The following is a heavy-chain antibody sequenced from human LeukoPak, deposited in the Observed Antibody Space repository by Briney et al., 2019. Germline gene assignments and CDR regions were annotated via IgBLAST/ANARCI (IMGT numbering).Heavy chain of an antibody. CDR3: ARGRTYGDYVGSDY. D-gene: IGHD4-17*01. J-gene: IGHJ4*02. CDR1: GYTFTNYA. CDR2: ISAYNGNT. Sequence: GASVKVSCKASGYTFTNYAISWVRQAPGQGLEWMGWISAYNGNTNYAQNVQGRVTMTTDTSTSTAYMELRSLRSDDTAVYYCARGRTYGDYVGSDYWGQGTLVTVSS. V-gene: IGHV1-18*01.